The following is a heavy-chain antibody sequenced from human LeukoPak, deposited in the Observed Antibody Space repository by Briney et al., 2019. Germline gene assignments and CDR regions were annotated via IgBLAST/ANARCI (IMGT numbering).Heavy chain of an antibody. D-gene: IGHD6-13*01. CDR1: GYTLTELS. Sequence: ASVKVSCKVSGYTLTELSLHWVRQAPGKGLEWMGRFDPEDGETIYAQKFQGRVTMTEDTSTKTAYMELSSLRSEDTAVYYCATQQLVRFVLRFQHWGQGTLVTVSS. CDR3: ATQQLVRFVLRFQH. CDR2: FDPEDGET. J-gene: IGHJ1*01. V-gene: IGHV1-24*01.